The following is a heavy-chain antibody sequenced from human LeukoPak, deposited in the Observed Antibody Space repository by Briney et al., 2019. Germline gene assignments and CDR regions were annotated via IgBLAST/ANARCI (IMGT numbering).Heavy chain of an antibody. J-gene: IGHJ4*02. CDR2: FSESGGRT. V-gene: IGHV3-23*01. D-gene: IGHD6-19*01. CDR1: GFTFSSND. Sequence: GGSLRLSCVASGFTFSSNDMSWVRQAPGKGLEWVSIFSESGGRTYYADSVKGRFTISRDTPKNTLYLQMNSLRAEDTAVYYFAKGGWLEYWGQGTLVTVSS. CDR3: AKGGWLEY.